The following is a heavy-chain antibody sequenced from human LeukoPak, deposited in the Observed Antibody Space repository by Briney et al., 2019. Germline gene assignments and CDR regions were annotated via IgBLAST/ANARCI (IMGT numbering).Heavy chain of an antibody. CDR2: ISWNSGTI. D-gene: IGHD5-18*01. CDR1: GFTFSSYE. CDR3: AKERIVGGYRYGPFDH. J-gene: IGHJ4*02. V-gene: IGHV3-9*01. Sequence: PGGSLRLSCAASGFTFSSYEMNWVRQAPGKGLEWVSGISWNSGTIAYEVSVKGRFTISRDNAKNSLYLQMNSLRAEDTALYYCAKERIVGGYRYGPFDHWGQGTLVTVSS.